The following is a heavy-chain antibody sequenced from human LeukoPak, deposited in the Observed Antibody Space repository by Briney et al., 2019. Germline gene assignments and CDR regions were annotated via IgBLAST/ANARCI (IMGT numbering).Heavy chain of an antibody. CDR3: AKWGVITPYYFDY. CDR1: GFTFSSYS. J-gene: IGHJ4*02. Sequence: GGSLRLSCAASGFTFSSYSMSWVRQAPGKGLEWVSAISGSGGSTYYADSVKGRFTISRDNSKNTLYLQMNSLRAGDTAVYYCAKWGVITPYYFDYWGQGTLVTVSS. D-gene: IGHD3-10*01. V-gene: IGHV3-23*01. CDR2: ISGSGGST.